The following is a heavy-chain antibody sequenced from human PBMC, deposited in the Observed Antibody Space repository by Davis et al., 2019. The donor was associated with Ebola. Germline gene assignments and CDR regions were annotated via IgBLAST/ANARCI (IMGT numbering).Heavy chain of an antibody. J-gene: IGHJ6*03. CDR2: ISSRSTTI. D-gene: IGHD3-10*01. V-gene: IGHV3-48*01. CDR1: GFTFSNHA. CDR3: ARDEYYISGNYGGLWGERKKYYYMDV. Sequence: GESLKISCAGSGFTFSNHAMNWVRQAPGEGLEWVSYISSRSTTIYYADSVKGRFTISRDNAKNSLFLQMNSLRAEDTAVYYCARDEYYISGNYGGLWGERKKYYYMDVWGKGTTVTVSS.